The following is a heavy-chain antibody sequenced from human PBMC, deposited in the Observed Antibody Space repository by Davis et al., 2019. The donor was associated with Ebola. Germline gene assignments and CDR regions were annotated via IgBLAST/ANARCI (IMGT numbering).Heavy chain of an antibody. CDR3: ARVKWFWKIFDS. J-gene: IGHJ4*02. CDR2: INHIGIT. D-gene: IGHD3-22*01. CDR1: GDSFTGYL. Sequence: PSETLSLTCAVSGDSFTGYLWTWIRQPPGKGLEWIGEINHIGITNYNPSLKSRVTISIDTSKKHFSLNLTSVTAADSAVYYCARVKWFWKIFDSWGQGTLVTVSS. V-gene: IGHV4-34*01.